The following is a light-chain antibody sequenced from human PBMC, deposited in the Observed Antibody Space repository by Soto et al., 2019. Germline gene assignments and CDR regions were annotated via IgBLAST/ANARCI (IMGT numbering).Light chain of an antibody. J-gene: IGKJ1*01. Sequence: EIVLTQSPATLSSSPGERATLSCRASQSIDTYLAWYQQKPGQAPRLLIYGASNRATSIPDRFSGTGSGTDFTLTISRLEPEDFAVYYCQQYGSSGTFGQGTKVDNK. CDR1: QSIDTY. CDR2: GAS. V-gene: IGKV3-20*01. CDR3: QQYGSSGT.